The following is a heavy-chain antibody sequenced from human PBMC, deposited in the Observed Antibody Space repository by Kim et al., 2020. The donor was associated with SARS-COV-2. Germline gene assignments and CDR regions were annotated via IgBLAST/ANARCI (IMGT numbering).Heavy chain of an antibody. CDR1: GFTFSSYW. CDR2: IKQDGSEK. J-gene: IGHJ4*02. V-gene: IGHV3-7*03. D-gene: IGHD3-10*01. CDR3: ARGGGLLWFGELSDYYFDY. Sequence: GGSLRLSCAASGFTFSSYWMSWVRQAPGKGLEWVANIKQDGSEKYYVDSVKGRFTISRDNAKNSLYLQMNSLRAEDTAVYYCARGGGLLWFGELSDYYFDYWGQGTLVTVSS.